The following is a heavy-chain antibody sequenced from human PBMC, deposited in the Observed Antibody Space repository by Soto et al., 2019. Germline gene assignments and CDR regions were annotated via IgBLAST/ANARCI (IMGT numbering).Heavy chain of an antibody. J-gene: IGHJ4*02. CDR2: ISFDGSNK. D-gene: IGHD2-15*01. Sequence: QVQLVESGGGVVQPGSSLRLSCAASGFTFSSYGIHWVRQAPGKGLEWVAVISFDGSNKYYADSVRGRITISRDNSKNTLYLQMNSLRAEDTAVYYCAKGRYRSGRSYFEFDYWGQGTLVTVSS. V-gene: IGHV3-30*18. CDR3: AKGRYRSGRSYFEFDY. CDR1: GFTFSSYG.